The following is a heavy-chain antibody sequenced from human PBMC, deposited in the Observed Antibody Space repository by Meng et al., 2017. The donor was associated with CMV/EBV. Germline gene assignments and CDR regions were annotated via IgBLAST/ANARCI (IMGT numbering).Heavy chain of an antibody. Sequence: YAISWVRQAPGQGLEWMGGIIPILGIANYAQKFQGRVTITADKSTSTAYMELSSLRSEDTAVYYCAREPTDCSSTSCAHHYYYGMDVWGQGTTVTVSS. J-gene: IGHJ6*02. CDR3: AREPTDCSSTSCAHHYYYGMDV. CDR2: IIPILGIA. V-gene: IGHV1-69*10. D-gene: IGHD2-2*01. CDR1: YA.